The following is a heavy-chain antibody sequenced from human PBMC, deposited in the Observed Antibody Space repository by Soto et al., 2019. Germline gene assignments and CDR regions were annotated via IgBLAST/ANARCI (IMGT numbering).Heavy chain of an antibody. J-gene: IGHJ2*01. D-gene: IGHD4-17*01. CDR1: GITFNKYA. V-gene: IGHV3-23*01. Sequence: EVQLLESGGDFVQPGGSLRLSCAVSGITFNKYAMSWVRQPPGKGPEWVSAITGSGGLTYYADSVKGRFSISRDNSKNILFLQMNSLRDDDTATYYCAKGDYGGNSPYWYFDLWGRGTLVIVSS. CDR2: ITGSGGLT. CDR3: AKGDYGGNSPYWYFDL.